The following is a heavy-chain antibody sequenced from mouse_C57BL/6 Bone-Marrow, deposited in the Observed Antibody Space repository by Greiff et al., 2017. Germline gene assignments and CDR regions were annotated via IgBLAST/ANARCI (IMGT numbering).Heavy chain of an antibody. Sequence: VQLQQSGPELVKPGASVKISCKASGYAFSSSWMNWVKQRPGKGLEWIGRIYPGDGDTNYNGKFKGKATLTADKSSSTAYMQLSSLTSEDSAVYFCAREGYGSSPFDYWGQGTTLTVSS. J-gene: IGHJ2*01. D-gene: IGHD1-1*01. CDR2: IYPGDGDT. V-gene: IGHV1-82*01. CDR3: AREGYGSSPFDY. CDR1: GYAFSSSW.